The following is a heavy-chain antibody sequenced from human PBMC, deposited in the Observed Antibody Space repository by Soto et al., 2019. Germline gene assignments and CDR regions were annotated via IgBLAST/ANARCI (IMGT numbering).Heavy chain of an antibody. V-gene: IGHV3-74*01. D-gene: IGHD4-17*01. CDR1: GFTFSHYW. Sequence: EVQLVESGGGLVQPGGSLRLSCAASGFTFSHYWMHWVRQVPGKGLLWVSRINGDGTHTSYADFVKGRFTISRDNAKNTLLLQMNSLSAEDTAVYYRARDFTTAGTPGADFDYWGQGPLLTVSS. J-gene: IGHJ4*02. CDR2: INGDGTHT. CDR3: ARDFTTAGTPGADFDY.